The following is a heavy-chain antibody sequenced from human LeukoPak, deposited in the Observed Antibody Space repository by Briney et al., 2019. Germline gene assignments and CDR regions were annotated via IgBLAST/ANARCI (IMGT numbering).Heavy chain of an antibody. CDR3: ASTERCSTTCPLDY. D-gene: IGHD2-2*01. V-gene: IGHV4-34*01. Sequence: SETLSLTCAVYGXSFRGYYGSWIRQPPGKGLEWIGESSHSGSTNYNPSLKSRVTISLDTSMKKFSLKLNSVTAADTAVYYCASTERCSTTCPLDYWGQGTLVTVSS. CDR2: SSHSGST. J-gene: IGHJ4*02. CDR1: GXSFRGYY.